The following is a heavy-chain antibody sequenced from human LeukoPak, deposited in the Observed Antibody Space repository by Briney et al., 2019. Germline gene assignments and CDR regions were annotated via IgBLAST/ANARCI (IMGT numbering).Heavy chain of an antibody. CDR3: ARESGDTRTVNSFDF. Sequence: SETLSLTCTVSGGSISSYYWSWIRQPAGKGLEWIGRIYTSGSNNYNPSLKSRVTMSVDTSKNQFSLKLTSVTAADTAVYFCARESGDTRTVNSFDFWGRGTLITVSS. J-gene: IGHJ4*01. V-gene: IGHV4-4*07. CDR1: GGSISSYY. D-gene: IGHD2-21*01. CDR2: IYTSGSN.